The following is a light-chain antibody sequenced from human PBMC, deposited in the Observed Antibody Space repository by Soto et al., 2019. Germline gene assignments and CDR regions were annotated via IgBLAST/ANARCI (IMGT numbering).Light chain of an antibody. CDR1: SRDVGAYDY. CDR2: YVD. J-gene: IGLJ1*01. CDR3: CSYAVASIYF. Sequence: QSVLTHPASVSGSPGQSITISCTGTSRDVGAYDYVSWFLQYTDKAPQVLIHYVDDRPSGVSSRFSGSKSGNTAPLTISGLQAEDEGDYYCCSYAVASIYFFGTGTKVTVL. V-gene: IGLV2-14*03.